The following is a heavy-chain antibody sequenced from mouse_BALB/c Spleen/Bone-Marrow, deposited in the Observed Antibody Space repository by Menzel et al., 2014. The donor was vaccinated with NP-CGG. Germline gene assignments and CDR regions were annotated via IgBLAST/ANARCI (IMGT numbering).Heavy chain of an antibody. CDR3: VRDGDYRYACFTY. CDR1: GFTFSDYY. CDR2: ISDGGTYT. Sequence: EVHLVESGGGLVKPGGSLKLSCAASGFTFSDYYIYWVRQTPEKRLEWVATISDGGTYTYYPGTVKGRFTISRDNAKNNLYLQMNGLKSEDTAMYYCVRDGDYRYACFTYWGQGTLVTVSA. V-gene: IGHV5-4*02. D-gene: IGHD2-14*01. J-gene: IGHJ3*01.